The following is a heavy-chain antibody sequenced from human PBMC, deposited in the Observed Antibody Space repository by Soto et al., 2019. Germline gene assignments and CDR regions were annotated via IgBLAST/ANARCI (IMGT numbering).Heavy chain of an antibody. CDR1: GYTFTSYG. D-gene: IGHD2-15*01. Sequence: QVQLVQSGAEVKKPGASVKVSCKASGYTFTSYGISWVRQAPGQGREWMGWISAYNGNTNYAQKLQGRVTMTTDTSTSTAYMELRSLRSDDTAVYYCARNIVVVVAASYGFDYWGQGTLVTVSS. CDR3: ARNIVVVVAASYGFDY. V-gene: IGHV1-18*01. J-gene: IGHJ4*02. CDR2: ISAYNGNT.